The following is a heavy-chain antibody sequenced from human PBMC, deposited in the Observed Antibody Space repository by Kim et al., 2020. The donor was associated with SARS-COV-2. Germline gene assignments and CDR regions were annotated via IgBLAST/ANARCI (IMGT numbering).Heavy chain of an antibody. V-gene: IGHV4-34*01. CDR1: GGSFSGYY. CDR3: ASLPDY. J-gene: IGHJ4*02. Sequence: GSLSLTCAVYGGSFSGYYWSWIRQPPGKGLEWIGEINHSGSTNYSPSLKSRVTISLDTSKNQFSLKLNSMTAADTAVYYCASLPDYWGQGTLVTVSS. CDR2: INHSGST.